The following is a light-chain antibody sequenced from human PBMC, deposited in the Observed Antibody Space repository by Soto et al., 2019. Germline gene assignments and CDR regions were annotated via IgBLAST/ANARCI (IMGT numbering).Light chain of an antibody. CDR2: GAS. J-gene: IGKJ1*01. Sequence: EIVLTQSPGTLSVSPGERATLSCRASQSISSNYLARYQQKPGQAPSLLIYGASNRATGIPDRFSGSGSGTDFTLTISRLEPEDSAIYYCQQYGSWTFGQGTKVEIK. V-gene: IGKV3-20*01. CDR1: QSISSNY. CDR3: QQYGSWT.